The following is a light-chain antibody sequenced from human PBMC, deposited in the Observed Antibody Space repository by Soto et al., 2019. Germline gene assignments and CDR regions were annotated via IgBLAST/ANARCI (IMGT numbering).Light chain of an antibody. CDR2: AAS. CDR3: KKYNGAPWT. J-gene: IGKJ1*01. Sequence: DIQMTQSPSSLSASVGDRVTITCRASQGISNYLAWYQQKPGKVPKLLIYAASTLQSGVPSRFSGSGSGTDFALTISRQQPEDVATYYCKKYNGAPWTVGQGTKVEIE. V-gene: IGKV1-27*01. CDR1: QGISNY.